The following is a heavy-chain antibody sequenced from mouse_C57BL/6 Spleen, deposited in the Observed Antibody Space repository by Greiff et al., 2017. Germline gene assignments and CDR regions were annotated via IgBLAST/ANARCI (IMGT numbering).Heavy chain of an antibody. CDR1: GFSLTSYG. V-gene: IGHV2-2*01. CDR3: ARTPSYDYDGWFAY. D-gene: IGHD2-4*01. J-gene: IGHJ3*01. Sequence: QVQLKQSGPGLVQPSQSLSITCTVSGFSLTSYGVHWVRQSPGNGLEWLGVIWSGGSTDYNAAFISRLSISKDNSKSQVFFKMNSLQADDTAIYYCARTPSYDYDGWFAYWGQGTLVTVSA. CDR2: IWSGGST.